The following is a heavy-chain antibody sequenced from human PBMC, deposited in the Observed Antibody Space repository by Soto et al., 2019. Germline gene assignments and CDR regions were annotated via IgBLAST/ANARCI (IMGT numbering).Heavy chain of an antibody. D-gene: IGHD3-9*01. V-gene: IGHV1-18*01. Sequence: ASVKVSCKASGYTFTSYCISWVRQAPGQGLEWMGWISAYNGNTNYAQKLQGRVTMTTDTSTSTAYMELRSLRSDDTAVYYCARGPTGYRDNYYYDGMAGRGQGTTVPVSS. CDR3: ARGPTGYRDNYYYDGMAG. J-gene: IGHJ6*02. CDR1: GYTFTSYC. CDR2: ISAYNGNT.